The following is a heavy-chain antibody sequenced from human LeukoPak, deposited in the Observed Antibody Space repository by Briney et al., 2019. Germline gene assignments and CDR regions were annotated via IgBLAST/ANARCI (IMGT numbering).Heavy chain of an antibody. CDR2: ISYDGSNK. V-gene: IGHV3-30*18. Sequence: PGRSLRLSCAASGFTFSSYGMHWVRQAPGKGLEWVAVISYDGSNKYYADSVKGRFTISRDNSKNTLYLQMNSLRAEDTAVYYCAKDRLVVVPAAMPKARGLFDYWGQGTPVTVSS. CDR1: GFTFSSYG. D-gene: IGHD2-2*01. J-gene: IGHJ4*02. CDR3: AKDRLVVVPAAMPKARGLFDY.